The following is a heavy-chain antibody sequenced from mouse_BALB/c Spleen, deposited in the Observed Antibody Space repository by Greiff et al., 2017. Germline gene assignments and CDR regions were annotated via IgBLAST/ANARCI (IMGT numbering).Heavy chain of an antibody. CDR2: ISSGSSTI. V-gene: IGHV5-17*02. CDR1: GFTFSSFG. Sequence: EVMLVESGGGLVQPGGSRKLSCAASGFTFSSFGMHWVRQAPEKGLEWVAYISSGSSTIYYADTVKGRFTISRDNPKNTLFLQMTSLRSEDTAMYYCARGWLLPMDYWGQGTSVTVSS. D-gene: IGHD2-3*01. CDR3: ARGWLLPMDY. J-gene: IGHJ4*01.